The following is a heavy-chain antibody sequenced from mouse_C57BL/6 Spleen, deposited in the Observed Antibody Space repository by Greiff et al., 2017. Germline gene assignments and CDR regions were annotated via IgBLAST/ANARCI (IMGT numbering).Heavy chain of an antibody. D-gene: IGHD2-2*01. J-gene: IGHJ1*03. CDR3: ARGRYGYDGDWYFDV. CDR2: IYPGSGST. V-gene: IGHV1-55*01. Sequence: QVQLQQPGAELVKPGASVKMSCKASGYTFTSYWITWVKQRPGQGLEWIGDIYPGSGSTNYNEKFKSKATLTVDTSSSTAYMQLSSLTSEDSAVYYCARGRYGYDGDWYFDVWGTGTTVTVSS. CDR1: GYTFTSYW.